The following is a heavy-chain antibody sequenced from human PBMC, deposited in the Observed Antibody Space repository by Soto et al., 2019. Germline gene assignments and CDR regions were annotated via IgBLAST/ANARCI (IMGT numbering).Heavy chain of an antibody. V-gene: IGHV3-33*01. Sequence: QVQLVESGGGVVQPGRSLRLSCAASGFTFSSYGMHWVRQAPGKGLEWVAVIWYDGSNKYYADSVKGRFTISRDNSKNTLYLQMNSLRAEDTAVYYCARDRLERWPNYWYFDLWGRGTLVTVSS. D-gene: IGHD1-1*01. CDR2: IWYDGSNK. J-gene: IGHJ2*01. CDR3: ARDRLERWPNYWYFDL. CDR1: GFTFSSYG.